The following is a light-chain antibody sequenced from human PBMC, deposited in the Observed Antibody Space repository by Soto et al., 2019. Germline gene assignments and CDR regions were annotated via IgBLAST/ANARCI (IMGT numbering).Light chain of an antibody. CDR3: QQTRSYPIT. CDR2: GAS. V-gene: IGKV3-15*01. Sequence: IGMTQSAATLSLAAGERATVSCRASQSVGSNLAWYQQKPGQAPRLLISGASTGATGVPATFSGSGSGTEFTLTINSLQPEDFATYYCQQTRSYPITFGQGTRLEIK. CDR1: QSVGSN. J-gene: IGKJ5*01.